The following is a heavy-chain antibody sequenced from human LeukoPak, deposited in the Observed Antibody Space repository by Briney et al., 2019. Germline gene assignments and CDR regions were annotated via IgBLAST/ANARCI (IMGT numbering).Heavy chain of an antibody. CDR1: GFTFSSYA. J-gene: IGHJ4*02. CDR2: ISYDGSNK. Sequence: PGGSLRLSCAASGFTFSSYAMHWVRQAPGKGLEWAAVISYDGSNKYYADSVKGRFTISRDNSKNTLYLQMNSLRAEDTAVYYCARVPRYCSSTSCYAGGIAVAGYFDHWGQGTLVTVSS. V-gene: IGHV3-30*04. CDR3: ARVPRYCSSTSCYAGGIAVAGYFDH. D-gene: IGHD2-2*01.